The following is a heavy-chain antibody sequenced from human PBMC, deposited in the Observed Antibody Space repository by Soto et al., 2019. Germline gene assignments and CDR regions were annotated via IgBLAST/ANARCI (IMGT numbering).Heavy chain of an antibody. V-gene: IGHV3-33*01. CDR3: ARDPGQDEAMDY. CDR2: IWHDGKEK. Sequence: QVQVVESGGGVVQPGRSLKLSCAASGFTFSNFGMHWVRQAPGKGLEWVAVIWHDGKEKYYADSAKGRSTISRDNSKNTRYLQVNSLRAEDTAVYYCARDPGQDEAMDYWGQGTLVTVSS. CDR1: GFTFSNFG. J-gene: IGHJ4*02.